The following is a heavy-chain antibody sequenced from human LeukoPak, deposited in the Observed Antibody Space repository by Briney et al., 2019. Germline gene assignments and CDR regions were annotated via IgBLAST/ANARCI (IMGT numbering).Heavy chain of an antibody. CDR3: ARIMDGPFYYFDY. Sequence: PSETLSLTCTVSGGSISSHYWSWIRQPPGKGLEWIGYIYYSGSTNYNPSLKSRVTISVDTSKNQFSLKLSSVTAADTAVYYCARIMDGPFYYFDYWGQGTLVTVSS. CDR1: GGSISSHY. J-gene: IGHJ4*02. V-gene: IGHV4-59*11. D-gene: IGHD2-8*01. CDR2: IYYSGST.